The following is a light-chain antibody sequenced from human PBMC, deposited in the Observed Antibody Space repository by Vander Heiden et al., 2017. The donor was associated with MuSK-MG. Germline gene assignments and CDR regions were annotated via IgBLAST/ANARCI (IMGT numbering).Light chain of an antibody. CDR3: SSYTSSSTLYV. V-gene: IGLV2-14*01. Sequence: QSALTQPASVSGSPGQSLTISCTGTSSDVGGYNYVSWYQQHPGKAPKLRSYDVSNRPSGVSNRFSGSKSGNTASLNISGLQAEDEADYYCSSYTSSSTLYVFGTGTKVTVL. CDR1: SSDVGGYNY. CDR2: DVS. J-gene: IGLJ1*01.